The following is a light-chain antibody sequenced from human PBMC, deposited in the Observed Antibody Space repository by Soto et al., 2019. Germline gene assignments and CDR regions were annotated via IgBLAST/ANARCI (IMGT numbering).Light chain of an antibody. V-gene: IGKV1-5*03. CDR1: QTISSW. CDR2: KAS. CDR3: QHYNSYSEA. Sequence: DIQMTHSPSTLSGSVGDRVTITCLASQTISSWLAWYHQKPGKAPKLLIYKASTLKSGVPSRFSGSGSGTEFTLTISSLQPDDFATYYCQHYNSYSEAFGQGTTVDIK. J-gene: IGKJ1*01.